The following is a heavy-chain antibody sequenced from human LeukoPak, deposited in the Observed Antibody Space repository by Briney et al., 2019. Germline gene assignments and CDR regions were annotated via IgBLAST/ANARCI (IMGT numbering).Heavy chain of an antibody. J-gene: IGHJ4*02. V-gene: IGHV3-7*03. D-gene: IGHD2-15*01. CDR3: ARGAGHGSDY. CDR1: GCSFSTYW. Sequence: GGSLRLSCAASGCSFSTYWMIWVRQAPGKGLEWVATIKPDESEIYYANSVKGRFTISRDNTKNSVSLQMNSLRAEDTAVYYCARGAGHGSDYWGQGTLVTVSS. CDR2: IKPDESEI.